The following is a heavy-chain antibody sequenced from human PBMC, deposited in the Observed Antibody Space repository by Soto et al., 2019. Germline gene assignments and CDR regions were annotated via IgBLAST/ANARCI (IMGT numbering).Heavy chain of an antibody. CDR3: ARFHLYRTDGNGFRGYFVMDV. CDR1: GFSFETYA. V-gene: IGHV3-30*04. D-gene: IGHD2-8*01. Sequence: QVKLVESGGGVVQPGKSLRLSCEASGFSFETYAFHWVRQAPGKGLEWVAVISFAGKNTYYADSVKGRFTFSRDNSKNTLYLQVNRLRPEDTAVYLCARFHLYRTDGNGFRGYFVMDVWGQVTTVTVSS. CDR2: ISFAGKNT. J-gene: IGHJ6*02.